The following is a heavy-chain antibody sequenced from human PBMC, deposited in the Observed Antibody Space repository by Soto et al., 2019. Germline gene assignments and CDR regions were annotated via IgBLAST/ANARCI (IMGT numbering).Heavy chain of an antibody. CDR2: ISPDDSDI. CDR1: GYSFADYC. CDR3: ARQLGQYSSGWSAVDT. Sequence: PGQSLQISWKGSGYSFADYCIAWVRQMPGKGLECMWIISPDDSDIRYSPSFRGQVTISADNSISTAYLQWSSLRASDTAIYYCARQLGQYSSGWSAVDTWGQGTIVTLSS. V-gene: IGHV5-51*01. D-gene: IGHD6-13*01. J-gene: IGHJ3*02.